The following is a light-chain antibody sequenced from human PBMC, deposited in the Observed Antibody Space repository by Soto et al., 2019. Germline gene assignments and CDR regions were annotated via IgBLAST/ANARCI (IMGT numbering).Light chain of an antibody. J-gene: IGLJ3*02. Sequence: QPVLTQPPSVSGAPGHRVTISCAGSGSNIGAGFDVHWYQHLPGTAPKLLISSNTNRPSGVPDRFSGSKSGTSASLAITGLQAEDEADYYCQSYDSSLSAWVFGGGTKLTVL. CDR2: SNT. CDR3: QSYDSSLSAWV. CDR1: GSNIGAGFD. V-gene: IGLV1-40*01.